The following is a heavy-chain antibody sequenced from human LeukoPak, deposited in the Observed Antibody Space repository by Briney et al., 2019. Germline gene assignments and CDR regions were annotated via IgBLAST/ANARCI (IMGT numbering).Heavy chain of an antibody. V-gene: IGHV4-34*01. D-gene: IGHD2-15*01. CDR3: ARAGGYCSGGSCFDY. J-gene: IGHJ4*02. CDR1: GGSFSGYY. CDR2: INHSGST. Sequence: ETLSLTCAVYGGSFSGYYWSWIRQPPGKGLEWIREINHSGSTNYNPSLKSRVTISVDTSKNQFSLKLSSVTAADTAVYYCARAGGYCSGGSCFDYWGQGTLVTVSS.